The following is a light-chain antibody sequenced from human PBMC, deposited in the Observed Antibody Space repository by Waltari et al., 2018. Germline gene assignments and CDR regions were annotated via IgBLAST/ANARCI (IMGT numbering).Light chain of an antibody. CDR2: DVS. CDR3: QQYGDWPLT. V-gene: IGKV3-11*01. CDR1: SRYRST. J-gene: IGKJ4*01. Sequence: LTPHPRASSFLSGGGTTPLSCGTRSRYRSTLAWYQQKPGQAPRLLIYDVSNRATGIPYRFSGGGSGIDFTLTIGGLEPDDSAIYYCQQYGDWPLTFGRGTKVEI.